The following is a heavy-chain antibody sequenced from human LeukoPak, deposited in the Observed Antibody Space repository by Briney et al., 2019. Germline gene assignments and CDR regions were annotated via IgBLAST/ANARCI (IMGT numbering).Heavy chain of an antibody. CDR3: ARAKDREDYYFDN. Sequence: ASVKVSXKASGYTFTGYYMHWVRQAPGQGLEWIGWINPNSGGTNYAQRFQGRVTMTRDTSISTAYMELSRLRSDDTAVYYCARAKDREDYYFDNWGQGTLVTVSS. CDR2: INPNSGGT. J-gene: IGHJ4*02. V-gene: IGHV1-2*02. D-gene: IGHD2-15*01. CDR1: GYTFTGYY.